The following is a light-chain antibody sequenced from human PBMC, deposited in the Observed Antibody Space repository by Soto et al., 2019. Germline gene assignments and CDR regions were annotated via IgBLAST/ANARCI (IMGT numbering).Light chain of an antibody. J-gene: IGKJ1*01. CDR3: RQYDNSPPWT. V-gene: IGKV3-15*01. CDR2: AAS. CDR1: QSVSST. Sequence: EIVMTQFPATLSVSPGERATLSCRASQSVSSTVAWYQQKPGQAPRLLIYAASTRATGIPVRFSGSRSGTNFTLNVSGLQSEDFAVYYCRQYDNSPPWTFGQGTKVDIK.